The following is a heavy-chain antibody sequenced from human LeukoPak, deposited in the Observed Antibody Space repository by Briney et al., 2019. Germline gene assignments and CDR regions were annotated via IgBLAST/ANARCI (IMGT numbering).Heavy chain of an antibody. D-gene: IGHD6-13*01. Sequence: GGSLRLSCAASGFTFSSYAMSWVRQAPGKGLEWVSSISSSSSYIYYADSVKGRFTISRDNAKNSLYLQMNSLRAEDTAVYYCARDQGNLIAAAGGGADYWGRGTLVTVSS. CDR2: ISSSSSYI. CDR3: ARDQGNLIAAAGGGADY. V-gene: IGHV3-21*01. J-gene: IGHJ4*02. CDR1: GFTFSSYA.